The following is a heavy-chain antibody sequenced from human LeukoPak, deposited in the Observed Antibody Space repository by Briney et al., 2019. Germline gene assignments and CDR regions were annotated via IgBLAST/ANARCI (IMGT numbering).Heavy chain of an antibody. CDR2: INPNSGGT. D-gene: IGHD6-13*01. Sequence: GASVKVSCKASGGTFSSYGASWVRQAPGQGLEWMGWINPNSGGTNYAQKFQGRVTMTRDTSISTAYMELSRLRSDDTAVYYCARAAQGYNWFDPWGQGTLVTVSS. CDR1: GGTFSSYG. V-gene: IGHV1-2*02. J-gene: IGHJ5*02. CDR3: ARAAQGYNWFDP.